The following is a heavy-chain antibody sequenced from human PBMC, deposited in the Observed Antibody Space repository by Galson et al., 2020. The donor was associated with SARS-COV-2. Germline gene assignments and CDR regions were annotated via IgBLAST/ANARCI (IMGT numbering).Heavy chain of an antibody. J-gene: IGHJ6*02. CDR2: IYYGGST. CDR3: ARVAWDYFYAMDV. V-gene: IGHV4-61*08. D-gene: IGHD1-26*01. Sequence: SETLSLTCTVSGGSVSSAANFWSWIRQPPGKALEWIAYIYYGGSTNYNPSLASRVTISVDTSKNQFSLKLSSVIAADTAVYYCARVAWDYFYAMDVWGQGTTVTVSS. CDR1: GGSVSSAANF.